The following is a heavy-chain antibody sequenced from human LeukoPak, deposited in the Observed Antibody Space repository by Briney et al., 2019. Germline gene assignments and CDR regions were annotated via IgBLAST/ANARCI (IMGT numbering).Heavy chain of an antibody. CDR3: TRGGTHFQFDY. D-gene: IGHD3-16*01. CDR1: GASFSNDY. CDR2: IYHNGRT. Sequence: SETLSLTCTVSGASFSNDYWSWVRQAPGKGLEWIGYIYHNGRTNYSPSLKSRIIMSIDTSQNQFSLNLASVTAADTAVYYCTRGGTHFQFDYWGQGTPVTVSS. J-gene: IGHJ4*02. V-gene: IGHV4-59*12.